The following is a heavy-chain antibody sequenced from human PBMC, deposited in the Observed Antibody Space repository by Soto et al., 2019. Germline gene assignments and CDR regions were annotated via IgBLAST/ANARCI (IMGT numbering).Heavy chain of an antibody. CDR2: IIPIFGIA. Sequence: SVKVSCKASGGTFSRYSITWVRQAPGHGLDWIGRIIPIFGIASYAQKFQGRVTITADESTSTAYMELSSLRSEDTAVYYCARAPARVRGVIIPLHWLAPWGQGTLVTVSS. CDR1: GGTFSRYS. J-gene: IGHJ5*02. CDR3: ARAPARVRGVIIPLHWLAP. V-gene: IGHV1-69*13. D-gene: IGHD3-10*01.